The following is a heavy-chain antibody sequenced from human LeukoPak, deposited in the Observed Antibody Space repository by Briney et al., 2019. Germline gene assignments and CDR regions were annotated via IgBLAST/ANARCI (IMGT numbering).Heavy chain of an antibody. CDR3: ARGGITYSSSWYRGNWFDP. D-gene: IGHD6-13*01. CDR1: GGTFSSYA. J-gene: IGHJ5*02. CDR2: IIPIFGTA. Sequence: ASVKVSCKASGGTFSSYAISWVRQAPGQGLEWMGGIIPIFGTANYAQKFQGRVTITADKSTSTAYMELSSLRSEDTAVYYCARGGITYSSSWYRGNWFDPWGQGTLVTVSS. V-gene: IGHV1-69*06.